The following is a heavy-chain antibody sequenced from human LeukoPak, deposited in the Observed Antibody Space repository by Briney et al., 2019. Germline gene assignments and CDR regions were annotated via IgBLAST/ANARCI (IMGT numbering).Heavy chain of an antibody. Sequence: GGSLRLSCAASGFTFSSYWMHWVRQAPGKGLVWFSRINSDGSSTSYADSVKGRFTISRDNAKNTLYLQMNSLRAEDTAVYYCARERFPKPIDYWGQGTLVTVSS. V-gene: IGHV3-74*01. CDR3: ARERFPKPIDY. CDR1: GFTFSSYW. J-gene: IGHJ4*02. D-gene: IGHD3-10*01. CDR2: INSDGSST.